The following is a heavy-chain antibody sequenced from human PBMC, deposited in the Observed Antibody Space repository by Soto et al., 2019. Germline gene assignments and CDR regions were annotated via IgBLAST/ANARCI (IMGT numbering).Heavy chain of an antibody. CDR3: ARGGQLHYHYYYGMDV. CDR2: ISSSSSYI. J-gene: IGHJ6*02. V-gene: IGHV3-21*01. CDR1: GFTFSSYS. D-gene: IGHD2-2*01. Sequence: GGSLRLSCAASGFTFSSYSMNWVRQAPGKGLEWVSSISSSSSYIYYADSVKGRLTISRDNAKNSLYLQMNSLRAEDTAVYYCARGGQLHYHYYYGMDVWGQGTTVTVSS.